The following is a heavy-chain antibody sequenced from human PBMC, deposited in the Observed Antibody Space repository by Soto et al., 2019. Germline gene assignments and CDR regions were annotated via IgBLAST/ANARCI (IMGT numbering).Heavy chain of an antibody. Sequence: QSGGSLRLSCAASGFTFSSYWMSWVRQAPGKGLEWVANIKQDGSEKYYVDSVKGRFTISRDNAKNSLYLQMNSLRAEDTAVYYCARDLEHTLWIQLWLRAHGSGMDVWGQGRRVTVYS. D-gene: IGHD5-18*01. CDR1: GFTFSSYW. V-gene: IGHV3-7*01. CDR3: ARDLEHTLWIQLWLRAHGSGMDV. J-gene: IGHJ6*02. CDR2: IKQDGSEK.